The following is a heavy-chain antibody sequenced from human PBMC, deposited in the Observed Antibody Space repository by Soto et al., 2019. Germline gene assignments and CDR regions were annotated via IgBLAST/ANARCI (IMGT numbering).Heavy chain of an antibody. CDR1: GFTFSSYS. J-gene: IGHJ6*03. Sequence: GGSLRLSCAASGFTFSSYSMNWVRQAPGKGLEWVSSISSSSSYIYYADSVKGRFTISRDNAKNSLYLQMNSLRAEDTAVYYCARGGDRRGNYYYYMDVWGKGTTVTVSS. CDR2: ISSSSSYI. D-gene: IGHD2-21*02. CDR3: ARGGDRRGNYYYYMDV. V-gene: IGHV3-21*01.